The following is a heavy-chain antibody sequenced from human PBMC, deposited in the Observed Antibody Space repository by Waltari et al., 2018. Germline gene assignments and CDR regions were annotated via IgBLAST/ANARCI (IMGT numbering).Heavy chain of an antibody. CDR1: GFPLRAFA. V-gene: IGHV3-48*01. CDR3: ARDHLWAVDY. D-gene: IGHD2-21*01. CDR2: IRGGFSNII. J-gene: IGHJ4*02. Sequence: DVPLVESGGGQVPSGGSLRPLCAAAGFPLRAFALNWYRQAPGKGPEWLSYIRGGFSNIIHYAQSVKGRFTISRDDAKNSLYLQMSNLRVDDTAIYYCARDHLWAVDYWGQGTVVTVSS.